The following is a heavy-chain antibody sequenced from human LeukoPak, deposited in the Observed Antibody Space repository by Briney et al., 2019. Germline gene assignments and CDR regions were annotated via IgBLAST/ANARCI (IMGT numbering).Heavy chain of an antibody. Sequence: QAGGSLRLSCAASGFTFSSYGMHWFRQAPGKGLEWAAFIRYDGSNKFYADSVKGRFTISRDNSKNTLYLQMNSLRAEDTAVYYCAKRWIVGATSYFDYWGQGTLVTVSS. CDR3: AKRWIVGATSYFDY. CDR2: IRYDGSNK. J-gene: IGHJ4*02. CDR1: GFTFSSYG. V-gene: IGHV3-30*02. D-gene: IGHD1-26*01.